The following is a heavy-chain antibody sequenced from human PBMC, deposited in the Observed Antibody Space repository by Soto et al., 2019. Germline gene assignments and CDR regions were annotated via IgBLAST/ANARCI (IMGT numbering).Heavy chain of an antibody. V-gene: IGHV4-31*03. CDR1: GGSISSGDYY. CDR3: ARIGRLRSTFDY. Sequence: PSETLSLTCTVSGGSISSGDYYWSWIRQHPGKGLEWIGYIYYSGSTYYNPSLKSRVTISVDTSKNQFSLKLSSVTAADTAVYYCARIGRLRSTFDYWGQGTLVTVSS. J-gene: IGHJ4*02. CDR2: IYYSGST. D-gene: IGHD3-16*01.